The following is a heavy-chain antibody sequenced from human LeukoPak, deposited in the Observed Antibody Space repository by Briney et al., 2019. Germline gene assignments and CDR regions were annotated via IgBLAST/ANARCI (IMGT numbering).Heavy chain of an antibody. CDR1: GGSISGYY. Sequence: SETLSLTCTVSGGSISGYYWSWIRQSPGKGLEWIGYIYSSGSSNYNPSFKSRVTISVDTSKNQFSLKVSSVTAADTAVFYCARHTYGFGVDYWGQGTLVTVSS. CDR3: ARHTYGFGVDY. CDR2: IYSSGSS. D-gene: IGHD3-10*01. J-gene: IGHJ4*02. V-gene: IGHV4-59*08.